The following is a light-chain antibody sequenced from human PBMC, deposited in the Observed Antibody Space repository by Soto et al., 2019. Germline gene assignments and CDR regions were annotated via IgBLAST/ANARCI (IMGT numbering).Light chain of an antibody. CDR1: QGISSW. J-gene: IGKJ5*01. CDR2: DAS. Sequence: IQMYQSPSSVSASVGDRVTITCRASQGISSWLAWYQQKPGRAPKLLIYDASNLEAGVPSRFRGSGSGTDFTFTISRLQPEDIATYYCQQYENLPTFGQGTRLEIK. V-gene: IGKV1-33*01. CDR3: QQYENLPT.